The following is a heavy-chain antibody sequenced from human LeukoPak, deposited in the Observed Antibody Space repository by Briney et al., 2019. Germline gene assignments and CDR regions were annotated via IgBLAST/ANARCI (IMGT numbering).Heavy chain of an antibody. CDR3: SRYYGSGSFDQ. J-gene: IGHJ4*02. CDR1: GYSISSGYY. V-gene: IGHV4-38-2*02. Sequence: PSETLSLTCTVSGYSISSGYYWGWIRQPPGKEPEWIGNMYHSGTAHYNPSLKSRVTISIDTSKNQFSMRVSSVTAADTAVYYCSRYYGSGSFDQWGQGTLVTVSS. D-gene: IGHD3-10*01. CDR2: MYHSGTA.